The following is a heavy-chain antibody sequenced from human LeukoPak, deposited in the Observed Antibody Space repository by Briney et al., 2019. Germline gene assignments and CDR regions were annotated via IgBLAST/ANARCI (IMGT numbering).Heavy chain of an antibody. CDR1: GFTFTSYW. CDR3: ARGRYYGMDV. Sequence: GGSLRLSCAASGFTFTSYWMHWVRQAPGKGLVWVSRVNSDGSSTTYVDSVKGRFTISRDNAKNTLYLQMNSLRAEDTAVYYCARGRYYGMDVWGQGTTVTVSS. J-gene: IGHJ6*02. V-gene: IGHV3-74*01. CDR2: VNSDGSST.